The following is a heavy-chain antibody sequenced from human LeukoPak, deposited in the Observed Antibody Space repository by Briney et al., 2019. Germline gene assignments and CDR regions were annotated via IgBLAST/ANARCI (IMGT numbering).Heavy chain of an antibody. Sequence: GGSLRLSCAASGFTFSSYGMHWVRQAPGKGLEWVAFIRYDGSNKYYADSVKGRFTIPRDNSKNTLYLQMNSLRAEDTAVYYCAKDAPRIAAVSYYYYYYGMDVWGQGTTVTVSS. J-gene: IGHJ6*02. D-gene: IGHD6-13*01. V-gene: IGHV3-30*02. CDR1: GFTFSSYG. CDR3: AKDAPRIAAVSYYYYYYGMDV. CDR2: IRYDGSNK.